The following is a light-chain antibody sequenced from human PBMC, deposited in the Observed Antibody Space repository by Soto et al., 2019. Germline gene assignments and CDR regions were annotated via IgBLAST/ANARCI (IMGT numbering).Light chain of an antibody. CDR2: AAS. V-gene: IGKV1-39*01. CDR3: QQSYSSTPT. CDR1: QSISSY. Sequence: IQRTQSPSSVSASVGDRVTITCRASQSISSYLNWYQQKPGKAPKLLIYAASSLQSGVPSRFSGSGSGTDGTLTISSLQHEDFATYYCQQSYSSTPTFGQGTKVDIK. J-gene: IGKJ1*01.